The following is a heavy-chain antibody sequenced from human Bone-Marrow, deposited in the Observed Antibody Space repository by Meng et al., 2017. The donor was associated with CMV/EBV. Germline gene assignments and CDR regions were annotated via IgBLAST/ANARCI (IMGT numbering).Heavy chain of an antibody. V-gene: IGHV1-69*05. CDR2: IVPISGAT. D-gene: IGHD3/OR15-3a*01. Sequence: SVKVSCKTSGGIFSAYAIHWVRQVPGQGLEWLGGIVPISGATNYAQKFQDRVTVTTDESTSTVYMELNGLRSEDTAVYYCATPVKYYDSWTGCPPFDYWGQGTLVTVSS. CDR1: GGIFSAYA. J-gene: IGHJ4*02. CDR3: ATPVKYYDSWTGCPPFDY.